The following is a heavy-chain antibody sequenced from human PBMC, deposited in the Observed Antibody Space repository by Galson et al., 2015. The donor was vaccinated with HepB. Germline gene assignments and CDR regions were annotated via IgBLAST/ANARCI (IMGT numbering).Heavy chain of an antibody. CDR3: AKPDIVVVPAATHFDY. CDR2: ISYDGSNK. V-gene: IGHV3-30*18. Sequence: SLILSCAASGFTFSSYGMHWVRQAPGKGLEWVAVISYDGSNKYYADSVKGRFTISRDNSKNTLYLQMNSLRAEDTAVYYCAKPDIVVVPAATHFDYWGQGTLVTVSS. CDR1: GFTFSSYG. J-gene: IGHJ4*02. D-gene: IGHD2-2*01.